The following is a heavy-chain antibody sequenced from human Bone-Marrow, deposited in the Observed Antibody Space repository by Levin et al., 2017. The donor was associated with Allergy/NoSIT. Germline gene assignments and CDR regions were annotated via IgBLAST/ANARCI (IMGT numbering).Heavy chain of an antibody. CDR2: IWYDGSNK. CDR3: ARDGDSSGYYWAADFDY. J-gene: IGHJ4*02. Sequence: PGGSLRLSCAASGFTFSSYGMHWVRQAPGKGLEWVAVIWYDGSNKYYADSVKGRFTISRDNSKNTLYLQMNSLRAEDTAVYYCARDGDSSGYYWAADFDYWGQGTLVTVSS. V-gene: IGHV3-33*01. CDR1: GFTFSSYG. D-gene: IGHD3-22*01.